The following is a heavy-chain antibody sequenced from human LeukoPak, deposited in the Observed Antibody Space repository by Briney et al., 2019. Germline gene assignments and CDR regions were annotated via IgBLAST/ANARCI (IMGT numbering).Heavy chain of an antibody. CDR1: GFTFSSNA. CDR2: ISYDGSTI. D-gene: IGHD2-8*01. Sequence: TGGSLRLSCAASGFTFSSNAMHWVRQAPGRGLEWVAFISYDGSTIYYADSVKGRFTISRDNSKNTLSLQIHSPRAEDTAVYYCAKDLATKYALDYWGQGTLVTVSS. CDR3: AKDLATKYALDY. J-gene: IGHJ4*02. V-gene: IGHV3-30*18.